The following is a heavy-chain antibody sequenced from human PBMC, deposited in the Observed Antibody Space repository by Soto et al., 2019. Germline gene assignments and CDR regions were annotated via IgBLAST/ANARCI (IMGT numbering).Heavy chain of an antibody. CDR2: IKPNSGGT. CDR1: GYTFTGYY. Sequence: QVQLVQSGAEVKKPGASVKVSCKASGYTFTGYYMHWVRQAPGQGLEWMGWIKPNSGGTNYAQKFQGWVTMTRDTSISTAYMELSRLRSDDTAVYYCAREVKEGYYYDSSGYEYYYYGMDVWGQGTTVTVSS. D-gene: IGHD3-22*01. V-gene: IGHV1-2*04. CDR3: AREVKEGYYYDSSGYEYYYYGMDV. J-gene: IGHJ6*02.